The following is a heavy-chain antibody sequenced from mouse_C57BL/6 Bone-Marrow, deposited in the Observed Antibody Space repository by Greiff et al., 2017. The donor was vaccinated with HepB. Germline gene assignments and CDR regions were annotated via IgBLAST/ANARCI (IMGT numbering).Heavy chain of an antibody. D-gene: IGHD2-4*01. CDR1: GYTFTSYW. CDR3: ARERVYDYGKEYFDV. V-gene: IGHV1-50*01. Sequence: QVQLKQPGAELVKPGASVKLSCKASGYTFTSYWMQWVKQRPGQGLEWIGEIDPSDSYTNYNQKFKGKATLTVDTSSSTAYMQLSSLTSEDSAVYDCARERVYDYGKEYFDVCGTGTTGTVSS. J-gene: IGHJ1*03. CDR2: IDPSDSYT.